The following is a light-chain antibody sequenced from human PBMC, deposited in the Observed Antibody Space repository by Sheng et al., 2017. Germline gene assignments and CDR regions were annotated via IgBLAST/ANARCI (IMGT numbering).Light chain of an antibody. V-gene: IGLV2-23*01. Sequence: QSALTQPASVSGSPGQPITISCTGTDSDIGSHNLVSWYQQFAGKAPKLIIYDATKRPSGVSLRFSGSKSGNTASLTISGLQAEDEADYYCCSYTGSATWVFGGRDQADRP. CDR1: DSDIGSHNL. CDR3: CSYTGSATWV. J-gene: IGLJ3*02. CDR2: DAT.